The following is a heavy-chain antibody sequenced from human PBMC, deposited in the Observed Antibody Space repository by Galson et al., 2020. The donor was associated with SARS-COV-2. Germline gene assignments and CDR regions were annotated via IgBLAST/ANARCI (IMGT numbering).Heavy chain of an antibody. J-gene: IGHJ6*02. Sequence: GGSLRLSCAASGFTFSSYEMNWVRQAPGKGLEWVSYISSSGSTIYYADSVKGRFTISRDNAKNSLYLQMNSLRAEDTAVYYCARDRLEGFGELSPYGMDVWGQGTTVTVSS. CDR3: ARDRLEGFGELSPYGMDV. V-gene: IGHV3-48*03. D-gene: IGHD3-10*01. CDR2: ISSSGSTI. CDR1: GFTFSSYE.